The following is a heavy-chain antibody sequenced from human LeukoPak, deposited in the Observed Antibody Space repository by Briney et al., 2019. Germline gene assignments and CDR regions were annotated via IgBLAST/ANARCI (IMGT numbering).Heavy chain of an antibody. V-gene: IGHV3-53*01. J-gene: IGHJ4*02. Sequence: GGSLRLSCAASGFTVSSNYMSWVRQAPGKGLEWVSVIYSGGSTFYADSVKGRFTISRDNSKNTLYLQMFSLRAEDTAIYYCAKDMGETGSYYLDYWGQGTQVTVSS. D-gene: IGHD1-26*01. CDR1: GFTVSSNY. CDR3: AKDMGETGSYYLDY. CDR2: IYSGGST.